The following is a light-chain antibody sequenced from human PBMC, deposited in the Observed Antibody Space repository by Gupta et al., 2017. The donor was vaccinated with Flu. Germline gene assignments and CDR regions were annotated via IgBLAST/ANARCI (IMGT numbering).Light chain of an antibody. CDR2: DAS. J-gene: IGKJ4*01. CDR3: QQRSNWFT. Sequence: SPGTLSLSPGESATLSCRASQNVRTYLAWYQQKRGQAPRLLLYDASKRATGIPARFSGSGSGTDFTLTISSLEPEDFAVYYCQQRSNWFTFGGGTKVEI. V-gene: IGKV3-11*01. CDR1: QNVRTY.